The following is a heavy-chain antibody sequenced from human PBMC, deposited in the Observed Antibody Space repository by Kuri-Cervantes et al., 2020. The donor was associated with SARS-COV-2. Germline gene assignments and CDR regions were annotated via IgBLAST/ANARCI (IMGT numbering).Heavy chain of an antibody. D-gene: IGHD3/OR15-3a*01. V-gene: IGHV4-34*01. Sequence: GSLRLSCAVYGGSFSDYYWSWVRQPPGKGLEWIGEINHSGNTNYDPSLKSRVTISIDTSKNQFSLKLNSVTAADTAVYYCATIRYNFWTGYRMEGYYYYGMDVWGQGTSVTGS. J-gene: IGHJ6*02. CDR1: GGSFSDYY. CDR3: ATIRYNFWTGYRMEGYYYYGMDV. CDR2: INHSGNT.